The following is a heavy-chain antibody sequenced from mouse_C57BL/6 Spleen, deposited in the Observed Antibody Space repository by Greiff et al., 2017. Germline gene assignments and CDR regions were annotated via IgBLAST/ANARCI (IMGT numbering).Heavy chain of an antibody. J-gene: IGHJ3*01. Sequence: QVQLQQPGAELVMPGASVKLSCKASGYTFTSYWMHWVKQRPGQGLEWIGEIDPSDSYTNYNQKFKGKSTLTVDKSSSTAYMQLSSLTSEDSAVYYCARDGSREADWFAYWGQGTLVTVSA. CDR3: ARDGSREADWFAY. CDR2: IDPSDSYT. D-gene: IGHD1-1*01. CDR1: GYTFTSYW. V-gene: IGHV1-69*01.